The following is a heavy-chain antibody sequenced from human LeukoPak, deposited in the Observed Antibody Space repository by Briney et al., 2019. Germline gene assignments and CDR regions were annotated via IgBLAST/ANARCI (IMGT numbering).Heavy chain of an antibody. J-gene: IGHJ6*02. Sequence: SETLSLTCTVSGGSISSYYWSWIRQPPGKGLEWIGYIYYSGSTNYNPSLKSRVTISVDTSKNQFSLKLCSVTAADTAVYYCARVGVDYYYYGMDVWGQGTTVTVSS. V-gene: IGHV4-59*01. D-gene: IGHD3-10*01. CDR3: ARVGVDYYYYGMDV. CDR1: GGSISSYY. CDR2: IYYSGST.